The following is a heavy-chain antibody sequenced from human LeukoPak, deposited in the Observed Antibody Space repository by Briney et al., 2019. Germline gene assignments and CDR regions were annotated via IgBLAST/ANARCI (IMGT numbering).Heavy chain of an antibody. V-gene: IGHV3-21*01. CDR3: ARVQGYCSSTSCRENY. CDR1: GFTFSSYS. Sequence: GGSLRLPCAASGFTFSSYSMNWVRQAPGKGLEWVSSISSSSSYIYYADSVKGRFTISRDNAKNSLYLQMNSLRAEDTAVYYCARVQGYCSSTSCRENYWGQGTLVTVSS. CDR2: ISSSSSYI. D-gene: IGHD2-2*01. J-gene: IGHJ4*02.